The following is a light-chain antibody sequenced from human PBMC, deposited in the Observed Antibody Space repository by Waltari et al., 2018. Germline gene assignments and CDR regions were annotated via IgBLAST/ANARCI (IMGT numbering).Light chain of an antibody. J-gene: IGKJ4*01. CDR1: QAIGHNF. Sequence: IVLTQSQDTLSLSPGERATLSCRASQAIGHNFLVWYQQKPGQAPRLLIHGASRRATGVPDRFSGSGSGTDFALTISRLEVEDFAVYYCEQYDGSVLTFGGGTKLEIK. CDR3: EQYDGSVLT. CDR2: GAS. V-gene: IGKV3-20*01.